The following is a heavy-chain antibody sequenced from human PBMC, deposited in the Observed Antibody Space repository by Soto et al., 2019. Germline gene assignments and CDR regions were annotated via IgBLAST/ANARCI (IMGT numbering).Heavy chain of an antibody. J-gene: IGHJ4*02. CDR3: ASGPLSYDIWTSYYALYFDY. CDR2: IYPGDSDT. Sequence: GESLKISCKGSGYSFASQWIGWVRQMPGEGLEWMGVIYPGDSDTRYSPSFEGQVNVSADKSISTAYLQWNSLKASDTAMYYCASGPLSYDIWTSYYALYFDYWGQGTLVTVS. D-gene: IGHD3-9*01. V-gene: IGHV5-51*01. CDR1: GYSFASQW.